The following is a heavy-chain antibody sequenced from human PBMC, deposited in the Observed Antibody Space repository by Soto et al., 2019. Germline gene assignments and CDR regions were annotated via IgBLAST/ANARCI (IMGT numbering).Heavy chain of an antibody. CDR3: ARQDYSNYRGGMDV. CDR1: GYSFTSHW. V-gene: IGHV5-51*01. Sequence: EVQLVQSGAELKKPGESLKISCKTSGYSFTSHWIAWVRQMPGKGLEWMGIIYPRDSDIRYRPSFQGQVTISVDKSISTAYLQWSSLKDSDTATYDCARQDYSNYRGGMDVWGQGTTVTVSS. J-gene: IGHJ6*02. D-gene: IGHD2-2*01. CDR2: IYPRDSDI.